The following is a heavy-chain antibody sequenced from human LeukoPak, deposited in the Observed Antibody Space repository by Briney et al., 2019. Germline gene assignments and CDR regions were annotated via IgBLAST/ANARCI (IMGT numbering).Heavy chain of an antibody. J-gene: IGHJ3*02. CDR2: INSDGSST. D-gene: IGHD3-10*01. Sequence: WGSLRLSCAASGFTFSSYWMRWVRQAPGKGLVWVSRINSDGSSTSYADSVKGRFTISRDNAKNTLYVQMNSLRAEDTAVYYCSTGSGHALDIWGRGTMVTVSS. V-gene: IGHV3-74*01. CDR3: STGSGHALDI. CDR1: GFTFSSYW.